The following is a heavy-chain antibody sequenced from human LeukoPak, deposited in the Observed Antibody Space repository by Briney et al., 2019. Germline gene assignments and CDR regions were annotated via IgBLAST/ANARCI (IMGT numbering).Heavy chain of an antibody. CDR3: ARDHEMVVLMPDYDYYGMDV. CDR1: GYIFTTYG. CDR2: ISAHNGKT. D-gene: IGHD3-16*01. Sequence: ASVTVSCKASGYIFTTYGISWVRQAPGQGREGMGWISAHNGKTDYVEKFQGRVTMTTDTSTSTAYMELKSLRSDDTAVYYCARDHEMVVLMPDYDYYGMDVWGQGTTVTVSS. J-gene: IGHJ6*02. V-gene: IGHV1-18*01.